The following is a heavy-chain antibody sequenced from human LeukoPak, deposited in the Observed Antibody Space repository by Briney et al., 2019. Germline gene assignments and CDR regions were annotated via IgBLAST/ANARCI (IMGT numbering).Heavy chain of an antibody. D-gene: IGHD2-21*02. V-gene: IGHV3-23*01. J-gene: IGHJ4*02. CDR3: AKVASWFTYCGGDCYRGGY. CDR2: ISAGGGST. Sequence: GGSLRLSCAASGFTFSSYAMSWVRQAPGKGLEWVSGISAGGGSTYYADSVKGRFTISRDNSKNTLYLQMNSLRAEDTAVYYCAKVASWFTYCGGDCYRGGYWGQGTLVTVTS. CDR1: GFTFSSYA.